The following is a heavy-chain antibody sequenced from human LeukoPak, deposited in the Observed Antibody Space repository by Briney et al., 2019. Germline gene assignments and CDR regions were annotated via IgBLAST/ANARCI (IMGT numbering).Heavy chain of an antibody. CDR3: TRVGAAAGPYYFDY. V-gene: IGHV1-3*01. CDR2: INAGNGNT. CDR1: GYTFTSYG. D-gene: IGHD6-13*01. Sequence: ASVKVSCKASGYTFTSYGISWVRQAPGQGLEWMGWINAGNGNTKYSQKFQGRVTITRDTSASTAYMELSSLRSEDAAVYYCTRVGAAAGPYYFDYWGQGTLVTVSS. J-gene: IGHJ4*02.